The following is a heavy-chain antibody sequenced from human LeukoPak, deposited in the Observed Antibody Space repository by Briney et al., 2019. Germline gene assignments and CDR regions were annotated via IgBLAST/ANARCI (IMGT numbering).Heavy chain of an antibody. J-gene: IGHJ4*02. V-gene: IGHV3-21*01. Sequence: GVSLRLSCAASGFTFSSYSMNWVRQAPGKGLEWVSSISSSSSYIYYADSVKGRFNISRDNAKNSLYLQMHSLRADYTAVYYCARGGHGRSETDYWGQGTLVTVSS. D-gene: IGHD1-14*01. CDR2: ISSSSSYI. CDR1: GFTFSSYS. CDR3: ARGGHGRSETDY.